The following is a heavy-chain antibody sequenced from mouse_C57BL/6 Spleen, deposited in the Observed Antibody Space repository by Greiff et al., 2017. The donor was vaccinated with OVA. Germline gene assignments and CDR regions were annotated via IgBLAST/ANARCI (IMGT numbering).Heavy chain of an antibody. CDR1: GYTFTSYW. V-gene: IGHV1-69*01. D-gene: IGHD1-1*01. Sequence: QVQLKQPGAELVMPGASVKLSCKASGYTFTSYWMHWVKQRPGQGLEWIGEIDPSDSYTNYNQKFKGKSTLTVDKSSSTAYMQLSSLTSEDSAVYYCARSSFLLRSWYFDVWGTGTTVTVSS. CDR2: IDPSDSYT. CDR3: ARSSFLLRSWYFDV. J-gene: IGHJ1*03.